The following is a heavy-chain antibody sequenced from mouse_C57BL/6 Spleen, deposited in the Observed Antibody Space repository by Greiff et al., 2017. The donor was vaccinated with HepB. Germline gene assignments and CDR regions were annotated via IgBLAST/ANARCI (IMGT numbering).Heavy chain of an antibody. D-gene: IGHD2-4*01. CDR2: IDPEDGDT. CDR1: GFNIKDYY. CDR3: TRAGYDYDYFDY. V-gene: IGHV14-1*01. J-gene: IGHJ2*01. Sequence: EVQLQQSGAELVRPGASVKLSCTASGFNIKDYYMHWVKQRPEQGLEWIGRIDPEDGDTEYAPKFQGKATMTADTSSNTAYLQLSSLTSEDTAVYYCTRAGYDYDYFDYWGQGTTLTVSS.